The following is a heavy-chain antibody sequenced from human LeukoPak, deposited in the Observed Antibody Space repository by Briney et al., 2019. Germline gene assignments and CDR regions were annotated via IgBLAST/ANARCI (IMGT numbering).Heavy chain of an antibody. J-gene: IGHJ4*02. CDR1: GGTFSSYA. D-gene: IGHD5-18*01. Sequence: GASVKVSCKASGGTFSSYAISWVRLAPGQGLEWMGGIIPIFGTANYAQKFQGRVTITADESTSTAYMELSSLRSEDTAVYYCASARGYSYGVFDYWGQGTLVTVSS. CDR2: IIPIFGTA. V-gene: IGHV1-69*13. CDR3: ASARGYSYGVFDY.